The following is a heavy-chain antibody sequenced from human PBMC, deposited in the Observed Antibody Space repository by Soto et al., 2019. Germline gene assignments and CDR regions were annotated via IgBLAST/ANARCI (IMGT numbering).Heavy chain of an antibody. CDR3: ARWGDGYCFDY. Sequence: SETLSLTCTVSGGSISSGGYYWSWIRQHPGKGLEWIGYIYYSGSTYYNPSLKSRVTISVDTSKNQFSLKLSSVTAADTAVYYCARWGDGYCFDYWGQGTLVTVS. D-gene: IGHD2-21*01. CDR2: IYYSGST. J-gene: IGHJ4*02. CDR1: GGSISSGGYY. V-gene: IGHV4-31*03.